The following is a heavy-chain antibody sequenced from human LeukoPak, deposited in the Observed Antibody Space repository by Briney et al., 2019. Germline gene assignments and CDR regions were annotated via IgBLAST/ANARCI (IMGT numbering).Heavy chain of an antibody. J-gene: IGHJ1*01. Sequence: GGSLRLSCEVSGFTFSNYWMHWVRQAPGKGLVWVSRINTDGSSTTNADSVKGRFTISRGNAKNTLFLQMNSLRAEDTAVYYCVSDYRNNTLFHHWGQGTLVTVSS. D-gene: IGHD4-11*01. CDR2: INTDGSST. CDR1: GFTFSNYW. CDR3: VSDYRNNTLFHH. V-gene: IGHV3-74*01.